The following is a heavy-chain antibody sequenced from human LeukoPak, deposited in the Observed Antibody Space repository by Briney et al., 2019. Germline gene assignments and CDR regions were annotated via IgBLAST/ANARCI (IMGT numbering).Heavy chain of an antibody. D-gene: IGHD5-18*01. CDR2: IKQDGSEK. CDR1: GFTFSSYW. CDR3: ARAGGYSYGYFDY. Sequence: GGSLRLSCAASGFTFSSYWMSWVRQAPGKGLEWVANIKQDGSEKYYVDSVKGRFTISRDSAKNSLYLQMNSLRAEDTAVYYCARAGGYSYGYFDYWGQGTLVTVSS. J-gene: IGHJ4*02. V-gene: IGHV3-7*03.